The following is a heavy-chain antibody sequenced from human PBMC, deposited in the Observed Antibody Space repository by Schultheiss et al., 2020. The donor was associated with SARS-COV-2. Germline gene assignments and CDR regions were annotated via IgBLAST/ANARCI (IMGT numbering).Heavy chain of an antibody. V-gene: IGHV4-30-4*01. CDR3: ARYYYDGTGDNWFDP. J-gene: IGHJ5*02. CDR2: TYYSGDT. CDR1: GDSISSGDYY. Sequence: SETLSLTCTVSGDSISSGDYYWSWVRQPPGKGLEWIGYTYYSGDTHYNPSLKSRATISVDTAKNQFSLHLSSVTAADTAVYYCARYYYDGTGDNWFDPWGQGIQVTVSS. D-gene: IGHD3-3*01.